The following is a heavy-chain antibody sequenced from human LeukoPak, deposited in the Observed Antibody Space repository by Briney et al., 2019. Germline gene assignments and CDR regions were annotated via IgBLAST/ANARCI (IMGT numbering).Heavy chain of an antibody. J-gene: IGHJ5*02. V-gene: IGHV1-2*02. Sequence: ASVKVSCKASGYTFAGYYMHWVRQAPGQGLEWMGWVNPNSGGTNYAQEFQGRVTMTRDTSISTAYMELSRLQSDDTAVYYCAGDYGDSVGFDPWGQGTLVTVSS. CDR3: AGDYGDSVGFDP. CDR2: VNPNSGGT. D-gene: IGHD4-17*01. CDR1: GYTFAGYY.